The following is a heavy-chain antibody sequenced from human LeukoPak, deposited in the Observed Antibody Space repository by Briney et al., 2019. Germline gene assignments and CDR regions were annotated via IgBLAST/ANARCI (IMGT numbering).Heavy chain of an antibody. D-gene: IGHD3-22*01. CDR3: ARVQVPYDSSGYFNY. J-gene: IGHJ4*02. CDR2: IGTAGDT. CDR1: GFTFSSYD. Sequence: GGSLRLSCAASGFTFSSYDMHWVRQATGKGLEWVSAIGTAGDTYYPGSVKGRFTISRENAKNSLYLQMNSLRAGDTAVYYCARVQVPYDSSGYFNYWGQGTLVTVSS. V-gene: IGHV3-13*01.